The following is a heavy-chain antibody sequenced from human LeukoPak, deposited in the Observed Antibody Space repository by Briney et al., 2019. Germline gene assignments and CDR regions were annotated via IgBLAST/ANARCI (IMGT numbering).Heavy chain of an antibody. CDR1: GGSVSSSTSYF. CDR2: ISYSGST. Sequence: SETLSLTCSVSGGSVSSSTSYFWSWIRQPPGKGLEWIGYISYSGSTNYNPSLKSRVNLSVDTSKNQFSLKLSSVTAADTAVYYCAREEERAAYFDYWGQGTLVTVSS. CDR3: AREEERAAYFDY. J-gene: IGHJ4*02. D-gene: IGHD2-15*01. V-gene: IGHV4-61*01.